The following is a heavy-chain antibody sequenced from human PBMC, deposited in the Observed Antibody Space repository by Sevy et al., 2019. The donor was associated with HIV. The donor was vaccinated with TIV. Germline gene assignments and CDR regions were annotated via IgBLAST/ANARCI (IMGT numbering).Heavy chain of an antibody. D-gene: IGHD3-10*01. CDR2: IYYSGST. Sequence: SETLSLTCTVSGGSISSGDYYWSWIRQPPGKGLEWIGYIYYSGSTYYNPSLKSRVTISVDTSKNQFSLKLSSVTAADTAVYYCAREGTTMVRGNNWFDPWGQGTLVTVSS. V-gene: IGHV4-30-4*01. CDR3: AREGTTMVRGNNWFDP. CDR1: GGSISSGDYY. J-gene: IGHJ5*02.